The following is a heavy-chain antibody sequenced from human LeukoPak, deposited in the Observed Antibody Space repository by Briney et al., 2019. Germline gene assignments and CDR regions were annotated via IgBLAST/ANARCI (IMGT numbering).Heavy chain of an antibody. CDR1: GGAVNSYY. V-gene: IGHV4-59*02. D-gene: IGHD3-3*01. CDR2: ISHNGNI. Sequence: SETLSLTCNVSGGAVNSYYWSWIRQTPGEGLKWIGYISHNGNIDYAPSLKSRVTMSIDTTKNQFSLKLTSVTAADTALYLCARGFCSDEICQVFTHWGQGILVTVSS. CDR3: ARGFCSDEICQVFTH. J-gene: IGHJ4*02.